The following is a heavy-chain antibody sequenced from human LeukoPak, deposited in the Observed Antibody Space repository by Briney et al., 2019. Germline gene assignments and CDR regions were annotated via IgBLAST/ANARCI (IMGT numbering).Heavy chain of an antibody. J-gene: IGHJ4*02. D-gene: IGHD3-10*01. V-gene: IGHV3-33*06. CDR1: GFTFSSYG. CDR3: AKGPSGSGSYYQTHFDY. Sequence: PGGSLRLSCAASGFTFSSYGMHWVRQAPGKGLEWVAVIWYDGSNKYYADSVKGRFTISRDNSKNTLYLQMNSLRAEDTAVYYCAKGPSGSGSYYQTHFDYWGQGTLVTVSS. CDR2: IWYDGSNK.